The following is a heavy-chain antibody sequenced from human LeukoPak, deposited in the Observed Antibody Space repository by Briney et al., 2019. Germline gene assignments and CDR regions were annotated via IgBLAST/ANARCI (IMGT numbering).Heavy chain of an antibody. V-gene: IGHV3-11*01. CDR1: GFTFSDYY. J-gene: IGHJ4*02. D-gene: IGHD3-9*01. CDR3: ARDYDILTGYYVPSPGL. Sequence: PGGSLRLSCGASGFTFSDYYMSWIRQAPGKGLEWISYISSNNRSIYYADSVQGRFTISRDNAKNSLYLQMNSLRAEDTAVYYCARDYDILTGYYVPSPGLWGQGTLVTVSS. CDR2: ISSNNRSI.